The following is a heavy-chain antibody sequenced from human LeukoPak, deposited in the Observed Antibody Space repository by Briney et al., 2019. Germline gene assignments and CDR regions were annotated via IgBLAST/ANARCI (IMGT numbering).Heavy chain of an antibody. CDR3: ARVVAVAGTGGKYYYYYMDV. Sequence: SQTLSLTCAISGDSVSSNSAAWNWIRQSPSRGLEWLGRTYYRSKWYNDYAVSVKSRITINPDTSKNQFSLQLNSVTPEDTAVYYCARVVAVAGTGGKYYYYYMDVWGKGTTVTVSS. V-gene: IGHV6-1*01. D-gene: IGHD6-19*01. CDR1: GDSVSSNSAA. J-gene: IGHJ6*03. CDR2: TYYRSKWYN.